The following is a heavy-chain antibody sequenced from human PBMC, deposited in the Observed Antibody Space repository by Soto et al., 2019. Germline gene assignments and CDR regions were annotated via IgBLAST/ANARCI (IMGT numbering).Heavy chain of an antibody. J-gene: IGHJ4*02. D-gene: IGHD2-2*01. CDR3: AHKTVPHGPAY. CDR2: IYWDDDK. Sequence: QITLKESGPTLVQPTQTLTLTCTFAGFSLSTSGVGVGWIRQPPGTPLGWLALIYWDDDKRNSPSLKRRPTLTEDTSKIQVFLTMTNMDPVNTATDSCAHKTVPHGPAYWGQGTLVTVSS. V-gene: IGHV2-5*02. CDR1: GFSLSTSGVG.